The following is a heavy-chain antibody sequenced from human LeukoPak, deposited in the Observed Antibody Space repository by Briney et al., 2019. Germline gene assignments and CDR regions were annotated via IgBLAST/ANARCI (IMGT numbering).Heavy chain of an antibody. CDR3: ARAGSSGWDY. Sequence: GGSLRLSCAASGFTLSSYWMHWVRQAPGKGLVWVSRINSDGGSISYADSVKGRFTISRDNAKNTLYLQMNSLRAEDTAVYYCARAGSSGWDYWGREPWSPSPQ. CDR1: GFTLSSYW. CDR2: INSDGGSI. J-gene: IGHJ4*02. V-gene: IGHV3-74*01. D-gene: IGHD6-19*01.